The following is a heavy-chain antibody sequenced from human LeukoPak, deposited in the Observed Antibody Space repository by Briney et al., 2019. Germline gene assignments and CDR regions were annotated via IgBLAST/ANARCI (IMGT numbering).Heavy chain of an antibody. D-gene: IGHD3-10*01. Sequence: SVEVSGKASQGTFSSYAISWLRQAPGQGVEGMGRIIPILGIANYAQKFQGRVTITAAKSTRTAYMELSSLRSEDTAVYYCARDRPSQIWLGALRDYWGQGTLVTVSS. V-gene: IGHV1-69*04. CDR1: QGTFSSYA. J-gene: IGHJ4*02. CDR3: ARDRPSQIWLGALRDY. CDR2: IIPILGIA.